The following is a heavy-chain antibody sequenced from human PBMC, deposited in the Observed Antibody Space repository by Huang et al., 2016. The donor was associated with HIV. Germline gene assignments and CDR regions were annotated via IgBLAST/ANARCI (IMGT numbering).Heavy chain of an antibody. Sequence: QVQLVESGGGVVQPGRSLRLSCAASGFTFSSYGMHWVRQAPGKGLEWVAVIAYEGSNKYYADSVKGRVTISRDNSKNTLYLQMNSLRAEDTAVYYCAKVGVDTAMVDYWGQGTLVTVSS. CDR3: AKVGVDTAMVDY. CDR1: GFTFSSYG. J-gene: IGHJ4*02. V-gene: IGHV3-30*18. CDR2: IAYEGSNK. D-gene: IGHD5-18*01.